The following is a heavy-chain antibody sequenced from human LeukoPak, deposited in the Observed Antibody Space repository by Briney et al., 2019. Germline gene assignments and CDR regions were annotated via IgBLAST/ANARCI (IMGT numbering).Heavy chain of an antibody. Sequence: GGSLRLSYAPSGFTFSSYAMSWVRQAPGKGLEWVAVISGGGSGTYYADSVRGRFTISRDNSKNTVYLQMNSLRAEDTAIYYCAKAVGSSGFFSRDAFDIWGQGTMVTVSS. D-gene: IGHD3-22*01. CDR2: ISGGGSGT. J-gene: IGHJ3*02. V-gene: IGHV3-23*01. CDR3: AKAVGSSGFFSRDAFDI. CDR1: GFTFSSYA.